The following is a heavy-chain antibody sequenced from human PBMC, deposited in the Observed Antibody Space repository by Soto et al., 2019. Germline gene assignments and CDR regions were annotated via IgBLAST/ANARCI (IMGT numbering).Heavy chain of an antibody. V-gene: IGHV3-33*01. Sequence: PGGSPRLSCATSGITFSSYGMRWVRPARGKGLEWMAVIWYDGSNKYYADSVKGRFTISRDNSKNTLYLQMNSLRAEDTAVYYCARGGGVVTYYYYYGRDGWGQGTTVTVSS. J-gene: IGHJ6*02. CDR3: ARGGGVVTYYYYYGRDG. CDR2: IWYDGSNK. CDR1: GITFSSYG. D-gene: IGHD2-15*01.